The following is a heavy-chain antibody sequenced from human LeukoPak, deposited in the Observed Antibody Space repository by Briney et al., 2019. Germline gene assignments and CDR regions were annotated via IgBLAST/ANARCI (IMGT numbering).Heavy chain of an antibody. J-gene: IGHJ1*01. Sequence: GGSLRLSCAASGLTFSSHSMNWVRQAPGKGLVWASSISSSSSYIYYADSVKGRFTISRDNAKNSLYLQMNSLRAEDTAVYYCARELGYSSSWYRFQHWGQGTLVTVSS. CDR2: ISSSSSYI. CDR3: ARELGYSSSWYRFQH. CDR1: GLTFSSHS. V-gene: IGHV3-21*01. D-gene: IGHD6-13*01.